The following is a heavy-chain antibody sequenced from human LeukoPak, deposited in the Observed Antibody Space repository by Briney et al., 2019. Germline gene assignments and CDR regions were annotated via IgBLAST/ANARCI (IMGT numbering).Heavy chain of an antibody. J-gene: IGHJ4*02. D-gene: IGHD3-3*01. V-gene: IGHV1-8*03. CDR2: MNPNSGNT. Sequence: GASVKVSCKASGYTFTSYDINWVRQATGQGLEWMGWMNPNSGNTGYAQKFQGRVTITRNTSISTAYMELSSLRSEDTAVYYCARGIKYYDFWSGYYTSYFDYWGQGTLVTVSS. CDR3: ARGIKYYDFWSGYYTSYFDY. CDR1: GYTFTSYD.